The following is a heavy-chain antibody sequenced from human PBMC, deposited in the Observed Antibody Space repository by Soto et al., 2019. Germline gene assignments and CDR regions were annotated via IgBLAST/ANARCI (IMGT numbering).Heavy chain of an antibody. V-gene: IGHV1-8*01. CDR2: MNPNSGNT. CDR3: ARERSGFYDY. J-gene: IGHJ4*02. D-gene: IGHD3-22*01. Sequence: QVQLVQSGAEVKKPGASVKVSCKASGYTFTSYDINWVRQATGQGLEWMGWMNPNSGNTGYAQKFQXXLXMXXNTSISTAYMELSSLRSEDTAVYYCARERSGFYDYWGQGTLVTVSS. CDR1: GYTFTSYD.